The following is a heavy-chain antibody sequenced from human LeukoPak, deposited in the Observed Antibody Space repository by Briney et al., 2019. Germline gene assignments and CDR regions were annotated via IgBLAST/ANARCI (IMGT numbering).Heavy chain of an antibody. CDR2: IYTSGST. Sequence: SETLSLTCAVYGGSFSGYYWSWIRQPPGKGLEWIGRIYTSGSTNYNPSLKSRVTISVDTSKNQFSLKLSSVTAADTAVYYCARRAESYYDSYYFDYWGQGTLVTVSS. CDR1: GGSFSGYY. J-gene: IGHJ4*02. V-gene: IGHV4-59*10. CDR3: ARRAESYYDSYYFDY. D-gene: IGHD3-10*01.